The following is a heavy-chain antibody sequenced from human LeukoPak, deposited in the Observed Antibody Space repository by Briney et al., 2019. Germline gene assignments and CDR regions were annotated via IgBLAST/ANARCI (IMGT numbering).Heavy chain of an antibody. CDR1: GFTLSNYG. J-gene: IGHJ4*02. CDR3: AKDRGSYGGTSFDS. CDR2: ISDST. V-gene: IGHV3-23*01. Sequence: GGSLRLSCAASGFTLSNYGMSWVRQAPGEGLEWVSLISDSTWYADSVRGRFTVSRDISQNTVYLQMNNLRAEDTAVYYCAKDRGSYGGTSFDSWGQGTLVTVSS. D-gene: IGHD4-23*01.